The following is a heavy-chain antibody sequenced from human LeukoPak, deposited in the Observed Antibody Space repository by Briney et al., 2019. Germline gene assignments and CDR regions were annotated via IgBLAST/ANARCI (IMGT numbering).Heavy chain of an antibody. Sequence: GGSLRLSCSAYGFTFSSYAMHWVRQAPGKGLEYVSAISSNGGSTYYADSVKGRFTISRDNSKNTLYLQMSSLRAEDTAVYYCVKGRYYYGSGATVWGQGTLVTVSS. CDR3: VKGRYYYGSGATV. CDR1: GFTFSSYA. J-gene: IGHJ4*02. D-gene: IGHD3-10*01. CDR2: ISSNGGST. V-gene: IGHV3-64D*06.